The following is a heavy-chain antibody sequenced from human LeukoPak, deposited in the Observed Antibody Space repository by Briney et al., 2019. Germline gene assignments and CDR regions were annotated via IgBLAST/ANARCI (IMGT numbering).Heavy chain of an antibody. CDR3: ASDRASYYYGSGSYYSPY. J-gene: IGHJ4*02. V-gene: IGHV3-23*01. CDR2: ISGSGGST. D-gene: IGHD3-10*01. CDR1: GLTFSSYA. Sequence: PGGSLRLSCAASGLTFSSYAMSWVRQAPGKGLEWVSAISGSGGSTYYADSVKGRFTISRDNSKNTLYLQMNSLRAEDTAVYYCASDRASYYYGSGSYYSPYWGQGTLVTVSS.